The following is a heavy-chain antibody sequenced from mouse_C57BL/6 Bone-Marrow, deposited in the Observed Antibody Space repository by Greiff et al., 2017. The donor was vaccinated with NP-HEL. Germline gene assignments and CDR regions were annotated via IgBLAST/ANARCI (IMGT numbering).Heavy chain of an antibody. V-gene: IGHV1-18*01. J-gene: IGHJ2*01. D-gene: IGHD2-2*01. CDR3: ARGRGYDDFDD. Sequence: VQLQQSGPELVKPGASVKIPCKASGYTFTDYNMDWVKQSHGKSLEWIGDINPNNGGTIYNQKFKGKATLTVDKSSSTAYMELRSLPSEDTAVDYCARGRGYDDFDDWGQGTTLTVSS. CDR2: INPNNGGT. CDR1: GYTFTDYN.